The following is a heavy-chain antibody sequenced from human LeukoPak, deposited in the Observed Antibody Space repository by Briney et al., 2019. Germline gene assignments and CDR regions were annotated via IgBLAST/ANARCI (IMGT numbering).Heavy chain of an antibody. J-gene: IGHJ3*02. Sequence: PGGSLRLSCAASGFTFSNYSMNWVRQAPGNGLEWVSYIRSGSNIIYYADSVKGRFTISRDNAKNSLNLRMYSLRAEDTAVYYCARGYGYHAFDIWGQGTMVTVSS. V-gene: IGHV3-48*01. CDR3: ARGYGYHAFDI. CDR1: GFTFSNYS. CDR2: IRSGSNII. D-gene: IGHD5-24*01.